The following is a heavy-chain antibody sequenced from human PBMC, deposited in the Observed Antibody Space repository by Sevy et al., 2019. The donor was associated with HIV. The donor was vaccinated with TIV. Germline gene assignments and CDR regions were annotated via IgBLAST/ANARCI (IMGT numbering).Heavy chain of an antibody. Sequence: GGSLRLSCAASGLTLSYAWMNWVRQAPGKGLEWVGHIKSESDGGTTEFATPVKGRFIISRDDSKNTLYLQMNSLKTGDTALYYCTARNFDFWGRGTLVTVSS. J-gene: IGHJ4*02. CDR2: IKSESDGGTT. V-gene: IGHV3-15*07. CDR3: TARNFDF. CDR1: GLTLSYAW.